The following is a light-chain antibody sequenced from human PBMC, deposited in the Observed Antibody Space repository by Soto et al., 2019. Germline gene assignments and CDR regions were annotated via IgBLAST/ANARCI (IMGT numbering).Light chain of an antibody. J-gene: IGKJ5*01. CDR1: QSIRGGY. Sequence: EIVMTQSPATLSLSAGERATLSCRASQSIRGGYLAWYLLQPGQAPRLVISGASSRATGIPDRFSGSVSGTDCTITISRLEKEDGSVYYCQQYGSTSYTFGQGTRLEIK. CDR3: QQYGSTSYT. CDR2: GAS. V-gene: IGKV3-20*01.